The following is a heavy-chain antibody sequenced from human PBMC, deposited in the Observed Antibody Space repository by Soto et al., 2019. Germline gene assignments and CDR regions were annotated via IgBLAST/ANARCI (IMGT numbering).Heavy chain of an antibody. Sequence: PGGPLRLSCAAPGSTLSSFAMPWARQAPARGLEWVAVISYDGSNKYYADSVKGRFTIPRDNSKNTLYLQMNSLRAEDTTVYYCARVDTAMGQYYYYYGMDVWGQGTTVTVSS. CDR2: ISYDGSNK. V-gene: IGHV3-30-3*01. J-gene: IGHJ6*02. D-gene: IGHD5-18*01. CDR1: GSTLSSFA. CDR3: ARVDTAMGQYYYYYGMDV.